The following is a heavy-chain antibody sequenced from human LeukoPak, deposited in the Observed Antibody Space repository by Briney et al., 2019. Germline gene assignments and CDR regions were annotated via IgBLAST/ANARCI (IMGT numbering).Heavy chain of an antibody. V-gene: IGHV4-59*08. CDR1: GGSISSYY. CDR2: IYYSGST. CDR3: ARTYYYGSGSPYYFDY. J-gene: IGHJ4*02. Sequence: SETLSLTCTVSGGSISSYYWSWIRRPPGKGLEWIGYIYYSGSTNYNPSLKSRVTISVDTSKNQFSLKLSSVTAADTAVYYCARTYYYGSGSPYYFDYWGQGTLVTVSS. D-gene: IGHD3-10*01.